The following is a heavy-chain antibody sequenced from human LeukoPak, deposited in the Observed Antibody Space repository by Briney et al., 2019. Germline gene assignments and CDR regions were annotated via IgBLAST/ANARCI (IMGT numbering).Heavy chain of an antibody. V-gene: IGHV3-33*01. D-gene: IGHD5-12*01. CDR1: GFLFSNYG. Sequence: GGSLRLSCVASGFLFSNYGMHWVRQAPGKGLEWVAVIWYDSSNKYYADSVRGRFTISRDNSKSTVHLQMNSLRADDTALYYCVSGYGNYRHFDYWGQGTLLTVSS. J-gene: IGHJ4*02. CDR2: IWYDSSNK. CDR3: VSGYGNYRHFDY.